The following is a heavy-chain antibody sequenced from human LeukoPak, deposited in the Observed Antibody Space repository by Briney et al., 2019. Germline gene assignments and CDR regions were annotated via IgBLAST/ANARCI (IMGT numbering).Heavy chain of an antibody. D-gene: IGHD3-10*01. Sequence: GGSLRLSCSSSGFTFSNAWMIWVRQAPGKGLEWVARIKSKSDGETTDYAAPVQGRFIISRDDSKNTLYLEMNSLKIEDTAVYYCSPRISLIRGPSRRYYFYYHMDVSFKGTTVTVSS. CDR2: IKSKSDGETT. V-gene: IGHV3-15*01. CDR1: GFTFSNAW. CDR3: SPRISLIRGPSRRYYFYYHMDV. J-gene: IGHJ6*03.